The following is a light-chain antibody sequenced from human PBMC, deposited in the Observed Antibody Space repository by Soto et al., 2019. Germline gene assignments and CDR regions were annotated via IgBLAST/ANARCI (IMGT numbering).Light chain of an antibody. CDR2: GAS. Sequence: DIQMTQSPSSLSAAIGDRVTITCRASQSIKNSLNSYQHKPGAAPKLLIFGASNFESGVPSRFSSSRSSTEFSLSIISLLHEDFATYYCQQGYSTSPITFGQGTRLEIK. CDR3: QQGYSTSPIT. V-gene: IGKV1-39*01. CDR1: QSIKNS. J-gene: IGKJ5*01.